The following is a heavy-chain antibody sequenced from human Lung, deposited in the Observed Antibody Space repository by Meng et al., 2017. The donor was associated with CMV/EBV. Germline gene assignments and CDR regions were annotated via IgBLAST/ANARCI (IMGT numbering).Heavy chain of an antibody. CDR3: AKEGARATFNWGRNSIARRDKWFDP. CDR2: INPKSGVT. V-gene: IGHV1-2*02. CDR1: GYTFTDYY. D-gene: IGHD7-27*01. Sequence: ASVKVSCKASGYTFTDYYIHWVRQAPGQGLEWMGWINPKSGVTDYAQKFQGRVAMTRDTSISTAYMELSRLRFDDTALYYCAKEGARATFNWGRNSIARRDKWFDPWXQGTLVXVSS. J-gene: IGHJ5*02.